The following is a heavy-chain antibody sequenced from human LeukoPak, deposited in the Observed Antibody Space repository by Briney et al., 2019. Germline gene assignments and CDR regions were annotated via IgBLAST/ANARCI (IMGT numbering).Heavy chain of an antibody. J-gene: IGHJ3*01. CDR3: ARHDYHSNADAFDV. Sequence: GGALRLSCAASGFTFSSYGMHWVRQAPGKGREWVAVIWYDGSNIYYADSVNGRFTISRDSARNSLYLQMNSLRAEDTAVYYCARHDYHSNADAFDVWGQGTMVTVSS. D-gene: IGHD4-11*01. CDR1: GFTFSSYG. CDR2: IWYDGSNI. V-gene: IGHV3-33*01.